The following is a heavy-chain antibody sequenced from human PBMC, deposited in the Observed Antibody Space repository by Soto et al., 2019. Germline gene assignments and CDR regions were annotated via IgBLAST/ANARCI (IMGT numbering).Heavy chain of an antibody. CDR2: INSAGSST. V-gene: IGHV3-74*01. CDR1: GLTFSSYW. D-gene: IGHD4-17*01. J-gene: IGHJ4*02. Sequence: EVQLVESGGGLVQPGGSLRLSCAASGLTFSSYWMHWVRQAPGKGLVWVSRINSAGSSTSYADSVKGRFTISRDNAKITLYLQMNSLRAEDTAVYYCALSHTVTTDYWGQGTLVTVSS. CDR3: ALSHTVTTDY.